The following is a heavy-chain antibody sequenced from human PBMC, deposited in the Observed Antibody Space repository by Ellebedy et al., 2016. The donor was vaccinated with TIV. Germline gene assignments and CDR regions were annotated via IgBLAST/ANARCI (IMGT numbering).Heavy chain of an antibody. CDR1: GFTFSNHW. CDR3: AKGLGDHWAFDT. CDR2: IKQDGSEK. Sequence: GGSLRLSXAASGFTFSNHWMSWVRQVPGKGLEWVANIKQDGSEKYCVDSVKGRFTISRDNAKNSLYLQMNSLRAEDTAVYFCAKGLGDHWAFDTWGQGTEVTVSS. D-gene: IGHD3-16*01. J-gene: IGHJ3*02. V-gene: IGHV3-7*01.